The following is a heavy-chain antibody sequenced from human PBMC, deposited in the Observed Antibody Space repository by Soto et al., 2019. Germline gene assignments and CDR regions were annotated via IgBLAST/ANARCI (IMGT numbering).Heavy chain of an antibody. CDR3: AKEGSDGWCHL. Sequence: EEQLVESGGGLIQPGGSLRLSCVGSGFSVINSYVSWVRQAPGQGLEWVSIIYTGGSTYYADSVKGRFTMSRDTSKNTVSLQMNSLRAEDTALYYYAKEGSDGWCHLWGQGTPVTVSS. V-gene: IGHV3-53*01. J-gene: IGHJ5*02. CDR1: GFSVINSY. CDR2: IYTGGST. D-gene: IGHD1-26*01.